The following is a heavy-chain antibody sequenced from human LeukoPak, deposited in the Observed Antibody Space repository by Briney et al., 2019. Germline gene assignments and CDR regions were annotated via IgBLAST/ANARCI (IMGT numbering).Heavy chain of an antibody. Sequence: GGSLRLSCAASGFTFSDYNMNWVRQAPGKGLEWVSYITNGGSTIHHAAPVKGRFTISRDNAKKTLYLQMNSLRAEDTAVYYCARSIGLTGGGVDVWGQGTTVTVSS. J-gene: IGHJ6*02. V-gene: IGHV3-11*01. D-gene: IGHD3-9*01. CDR1: GFTFSDYN. CDR3: ARSIGLTGGGVDV. CDR2: ITNGGSTI.